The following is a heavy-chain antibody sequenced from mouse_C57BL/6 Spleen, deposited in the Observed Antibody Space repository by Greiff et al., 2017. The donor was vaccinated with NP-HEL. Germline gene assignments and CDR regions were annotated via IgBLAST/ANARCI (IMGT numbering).Heavy chain of an antibody. J-gene: IGHJ4*01. CDR3: TTDGSSYVRRNHYAMDY. CDR2: IDPEDGDT. V-gene: IGHV14-1*01. D-gene: IGHD1-1*01. CDR1: GFNIKDYY. Sequence: EVQLQQSGAELVRPGASVKLSCTASGFNIKDYYMHWVKQRPEQGLEWIGRIDPEDGDTEYAPKFQGKATMTADTSSNTAYLQLSSLTSEDTAVYYCTTDGSSYVRRNHYAMDYWGQGTSVTVSS.